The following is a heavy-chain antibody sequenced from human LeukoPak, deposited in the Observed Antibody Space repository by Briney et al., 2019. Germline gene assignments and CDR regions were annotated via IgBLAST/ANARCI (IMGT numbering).Heavy chain of an antibody. CDR3: AGRGWAYMFFVL. D-gene: IGHD1-26*01. V-gene: IGHV3-64*01. Sequence: GGSLRLSCAASGFTLSSYAMQSVRQAPARGLEYVSAISSNGGSTYNANSVRGRFTIPRDSSKNTLYLQIVNQQARDMRVYTCAGRGWAYMFFVLWGGSTLVTVSP. CDR2: ISSNGGST. J-gene: IGHJ2*01. CDR1: GFTLSSYA.